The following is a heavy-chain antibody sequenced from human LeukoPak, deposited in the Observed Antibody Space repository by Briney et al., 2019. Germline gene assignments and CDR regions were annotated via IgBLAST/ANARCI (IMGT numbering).Heavy chain of an antibody. Sequence: GGSLRLSCAASGFTFSSYSMNWVRQAPGKGLEWVSSTSSSSSYIYYADSVKGRFTISRDNAKNSLYLQMNSLRAEDTAVYYCARGTDYDMTWEYDYWGQGTLVTVSS. CDR1: GFTFSSYS. CDR2: TSSSSSYI. J-gene: IGHJ4*02. D-gene: IGHD3-9*01. CDR3: ARGTDYDMTWEYDY. V-gene: IGHV3-21*01.